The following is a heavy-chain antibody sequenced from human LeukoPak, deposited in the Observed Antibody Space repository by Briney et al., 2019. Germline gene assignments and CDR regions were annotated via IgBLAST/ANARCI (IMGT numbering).Heavy chain of an antibody. V-gene: IGHV3-30*04. CDR1: GFTFSSYA. CDR2: ISYDGSNK. CDR3: TSIENFDY. D-gene: IGHD5-24*01. J-gene: IGHJ4*02. Sequence: GGSLRLSCAASGFTFSSYAMHWVRQAPGKGLEWVAVISYDGSNKYYADSVKGRFTISRDNSKNTLYLQMNSLRAEDTAVYYCTSIENFDYWGQGTLVTVSS.